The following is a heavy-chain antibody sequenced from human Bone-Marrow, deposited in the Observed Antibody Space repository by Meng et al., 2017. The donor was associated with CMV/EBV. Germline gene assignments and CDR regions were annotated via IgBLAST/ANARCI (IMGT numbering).Heavy chain of an antibody. Sequence: GESLKISCAASGFTFSSYWMHWVRQAPGKGLVWVSRNNSDGSSTSYVESVKDRFTISRDNAKKTLYLQMNSLRAEDTAVYYCAREYYDFWRGPLDYYYYGMGVWGQGHTVHVSS. J-gene: IGHJ6*02. CDR3: AREYYDFWRGPLDYYYYGMGV. D-gene: IGHD3-3*01. CDR2: NNSDGSST. V-gene: IGHV3-74*01. CDR1: GFTFSSYW.